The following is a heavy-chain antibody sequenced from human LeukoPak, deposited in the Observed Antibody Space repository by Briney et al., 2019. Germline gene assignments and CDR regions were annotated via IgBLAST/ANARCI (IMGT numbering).Heavy chain of an antibody. J-gene: IGHJ4*02. CDR3: ATWSGYGSGSYYNGLDY. CDR1: GFTFSSYG. Sequence: PGGSLRLSCAASGFTFSSYGMHWVRQAPGKGLEWVAFIRYDGSNKYYADSVKGRFTISRDNSKNTLYLQMNSLRAEDTAVYYCATWSGYGSGSYYNGLDYWGQGTLVTVSS. CDR2: IRYDGSNK. V-gene: IGHV3-30*02. D-gene: IGHD3-10*01.